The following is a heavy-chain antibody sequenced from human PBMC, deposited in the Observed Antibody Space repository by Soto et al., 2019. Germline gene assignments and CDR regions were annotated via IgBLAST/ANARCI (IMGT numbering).Heavy chain of an antibody. CDR1: GGSLSSHY. V-gene: IGHV4-59*11. J-gene: IGHJ4*02. Sequence: SETLSLTCTVSGGSLSSHYWSWIRQSPGKGLEWIGYIYFTGYTNYNPSLKNRVTISVDTSKSQFSLSLNSVTAADTAVYYCATVAMTSPKVFDYWAQGTLVTVSS. D-gene: IGHD2-15*01. CDR3: ATVAMTSPKVFDY. CDR2: IYFTGYT.